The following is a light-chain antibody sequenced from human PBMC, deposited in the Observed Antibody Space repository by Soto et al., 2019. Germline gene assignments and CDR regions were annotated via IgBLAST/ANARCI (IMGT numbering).Light chain of an antibody. J-gene: IGKJ1*01. Sequence: EIVLTQSPAPLSVSPGDRVTLSCRASQSVSNNSVWYQQKPGHAPRPLMYGSSIRATGIPASFSGSGSGTDFPLTISRMPPDDFATYYCQQYNSHWTFGHGTKVDI. CDR2: GSS. CDR1: QSVSNN. V-gene: IGKV3-15*01. CDR3: QQYNSHWT.